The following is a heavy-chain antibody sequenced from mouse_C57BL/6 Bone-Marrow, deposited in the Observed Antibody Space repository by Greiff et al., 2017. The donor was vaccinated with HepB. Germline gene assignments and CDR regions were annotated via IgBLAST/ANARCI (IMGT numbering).Heavy chain of an antibody. CDR3: AREGAYYYGSSYDFDV. D-gene: IGHD1-1*01. Sequence: VQLQQPGAELVKPGASVKMSCKASGYTFTSYWITWVKQRPGQGLEWIGDIYPGSGSTNYNEKFKSKATLTVYTSSSTAYMQLSSLTSEDSAVYYCAREGAYYYGSSYDFDVWGTGTTVTVSS. CDR2: IYPGSGST. V-gene: IGHV1-55*01. CDR1: GYTFTSYW. J-gene: IGHJ1*03.